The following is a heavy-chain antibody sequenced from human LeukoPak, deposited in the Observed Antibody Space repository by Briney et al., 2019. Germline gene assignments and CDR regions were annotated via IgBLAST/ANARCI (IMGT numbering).Heavy chain of an antibody. CDR3: AELGITMIGGV. Sequence: AVSLRFSCAASGFTGSSYGMSWLRQAPGKGLEWVSAISGSGGSTYYADSVKGRFTISRYNAKNSLYLQMNSLRAEDTAVYYCAELGITMIGGVWGKGTTVTISS. CDR2: ISGSGGST. V-gene: IGHV3-23*01. J-gene: IGHJ6*04. CDR1: GFTGSSYG. D-gene: IGHD3-10*02.